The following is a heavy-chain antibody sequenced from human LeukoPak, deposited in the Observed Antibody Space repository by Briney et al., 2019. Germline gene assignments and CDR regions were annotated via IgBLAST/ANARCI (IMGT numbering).Heavy chain of an antibody. J-gene: IGHJ6*03. D-gene: IGHD4/OR15-4a*01. Sequence: GGSLRLSCAASGFTFSDYYMSWIRQAPGKGLEWVSYISSSGSTIYYADSVKGRFTISRDNAKNSLYLQMNSLRAEDTAVYYCARELTYYYYYMDVWGKGTTVTVSS. CDR2: ISSSGSTI. CDR3: ARELTYYYYYMDV. CDR1: GFTFSDYY. V-gene: IGHV3-11*01.